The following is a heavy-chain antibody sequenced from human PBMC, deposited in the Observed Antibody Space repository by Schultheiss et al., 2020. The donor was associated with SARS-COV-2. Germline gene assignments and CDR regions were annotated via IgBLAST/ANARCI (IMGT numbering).Heavy chain of an antibody. V-gene: IGHV4-61*08. CDR2: IYYSGST. J-gene: IGHJ4*02. Sequence: SETLSLTCTVSGGSISSGGYYWSWIRQPPGKGLEWIGYIYYSGSTYYNPSLKSRVTISVDTSKNQFSLKLSSVTAADTAVYYCARGGRWLQLWDDYWGQGTLVTVSS. CDR3: ARGGRWLQLWDDY. CDR1: GGSISSGGYY. D-gene: IGHD5-24*01.